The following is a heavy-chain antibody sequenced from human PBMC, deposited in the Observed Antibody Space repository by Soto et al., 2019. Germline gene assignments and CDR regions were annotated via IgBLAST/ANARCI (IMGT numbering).Heavy chain of an antibody. J-gene: IGHJ6*02. CDR2: IYYSGST. D-gene: IGHD5-18*01. CDR1: GGSISSYY. V-gene: IGHV4-59*01. CDR3: ASDFLVDTAMATAYYYYYGMDV. Sequence: SETLSLTCTVSGGSISSYYWSWIRQPPGKGLEWIGHIYYSGSTNYNPSFKSRVTISVDASKNQFSLKLSSVTAADTAVYYCASDFLVDTAMATAYYYYYGMDVWGQGTTVT.